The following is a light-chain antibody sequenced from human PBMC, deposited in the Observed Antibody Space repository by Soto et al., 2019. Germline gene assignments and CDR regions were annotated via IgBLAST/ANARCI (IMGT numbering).Light chain of an antibody. CDR1: QSVNNY. V-gene: IGKV3-11*01. Sequence: EIVLTQSPATLSLSPGERATLSCRASQSVNNYLAWYQQRPGQPPRLHLYDASNRATGTPARFSGSGSGTDFPLTISSLEPVDFAFDYCQQLHLSFGQGPRLEIK. J-gene: IGKJ5*01. CDR3: QQLHLS. CDR2: DAS.